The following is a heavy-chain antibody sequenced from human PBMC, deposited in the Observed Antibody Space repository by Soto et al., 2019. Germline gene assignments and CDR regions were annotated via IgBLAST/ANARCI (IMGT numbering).Heavy chain of an antibody. Sequence: SETLSLTCNVSGVSLTGYHWNWIRQPPGRTLEWIGFVYYSGSVSYNPSLKGRASISVDRSKNQFSLRLTSVTAADTAVYYCARRLNLGSFDHWGQGTLVTVSS. CDR3: ARRLNLGSFDH. CDR2: VYYSGSV. D-gene: IGHD3-10*01. V-gene: IGHV4-59*01. CDR1: GVSLTGYH. J-gene: IGHJ5*02.